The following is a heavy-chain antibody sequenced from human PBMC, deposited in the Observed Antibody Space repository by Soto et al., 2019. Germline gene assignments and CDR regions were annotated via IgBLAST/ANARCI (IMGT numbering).Heavy chain of an antibody. CDR2: ISGSGGST. CDR1: GFTFSSYG. CDR3: AKDQKRITMIVVVIKRGPFDY. J-gene: IGHJ4*02. D-gene: IGHD3-22*01. V-gene: IGHV3-23*01. Sequence: PGGSLRLSCAASGFTFSSYGMSWVRQAPGKGLEWVSAISGSGGSTYYADSVKGRFTISRDNSKNTLYLQMNSLRAEDTAVYYCAKDQKRITMIVVVIKRGPFDYWGQGTLVTVSS.